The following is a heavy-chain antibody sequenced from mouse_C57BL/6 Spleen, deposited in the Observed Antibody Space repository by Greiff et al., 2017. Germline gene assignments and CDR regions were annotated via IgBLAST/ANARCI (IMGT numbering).Heavy chain of an antibody. V-gene: IGHV1-47*01. CDR2: FHPYNDDT. CDR3: ARAVVGDYYAMDY. J-gene: IGHJ4*01. CDR1: GYTFTTYP. Sequence: QVQLQQSGAVLVKPGASVKMSCKASGYTFTTYPIEWMKQNPGKSLEWIGNFHPYNDDTKYSEKFKGKATLTVEKSSSTVYLELSRLTSDDSDVFDCARAVVGDYYAMDYWGQGTSVTVSS. D-gene: IGHD1-1*01.